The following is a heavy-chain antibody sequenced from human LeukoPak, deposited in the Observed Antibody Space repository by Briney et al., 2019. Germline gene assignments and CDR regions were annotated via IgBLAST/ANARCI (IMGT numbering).Heavy chain of an antibody. J-gene: IGHJ4*02. CDR2: MYQRGST. V-gene: IGHV4-30-2*01. Sequence: PSETLSLTCTVSGGSISSGGYDWSWIRQPPGKGLEGIGYMYQRGSTYYNPSLKSRVTISVDSSKHQFSLKLSSVAAADTAVYYCARSREDYSNEFDYWGQGTLVTVSS. D-gene: IGHD4-11*01. CDR1: GGSISSGGYD. CDR3: ARSREDYSNEFDY.